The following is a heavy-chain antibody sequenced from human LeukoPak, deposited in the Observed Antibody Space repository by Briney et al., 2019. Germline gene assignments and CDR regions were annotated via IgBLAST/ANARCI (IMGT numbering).Heavy chain of an antibody. Sequence: PSETLSLTCTASGGSLSSSSYYWGWIRQPPGKGLEWIGSIYYSGSTYYNPSLKSRVTISVDTSKNQFSLKLSSVTAADTAVYYCAIAAGRGVVVIRWGQGTLVTVSS. CDR3: AIAAGRGVVVIR. CDR1: GGSLSSSSYY. J-gene: IGHJ4*02. D-gene: IGHD3-22*01. V-gene: IGHV4-39*07. CDR2: IYYSGST.